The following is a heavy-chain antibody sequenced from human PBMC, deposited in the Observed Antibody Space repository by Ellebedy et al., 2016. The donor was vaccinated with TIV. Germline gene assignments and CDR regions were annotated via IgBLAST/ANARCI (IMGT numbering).Heavy chain of an antibody. V-gene: IGHV3-21*01. CDR3: ARDFPHTVTTSAFDI. CDR2: ISSSSSYI. D-gene: IGHD4-17*01. CDR1: GFIFSDYY. Sequence: GESLKISCAASGFIFSDYYMNWIRQAPGKGLEWVSSISSSSSYIYYADSVKGRFTISRDNAKNSLYLQMNSLRAEDTAVYYCARDFPHTVTTSAFDIWGQGTLVTVSS. J-gene: IGHJ4*02.